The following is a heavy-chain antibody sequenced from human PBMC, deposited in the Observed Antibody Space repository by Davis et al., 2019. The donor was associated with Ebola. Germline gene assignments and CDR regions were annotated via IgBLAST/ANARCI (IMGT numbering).Heavy chain of an antibody. CDR2: IYYSGST. Sequence: SETLSLTCTVSGGSISSSSYYWGWIRQSPGKGLEWIGSIYYSGSTYYNPSLKSRVTISVDTSKNQFSLKLSSVTAADTAVYYCARRIRSSGYYAIFDYWGQGTLVTVSS. V-gene: IGHV4-39*01. J-gene: IGHJ4*02. D-gene: IGHD3-22*01. CDR3: ARRIRSSGYYAIFDY. CDR1: GGSISSSSYY.